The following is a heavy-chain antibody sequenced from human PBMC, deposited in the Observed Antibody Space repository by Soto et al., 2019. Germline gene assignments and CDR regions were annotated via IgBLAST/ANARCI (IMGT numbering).Heavy chain of an antibody. V-gene: IGHV2-5*02. J-gene: IGHJ3*01. CDR1: GFSLSSIGVG. CDR2: LYWDDDK. CDR3: AHTIVVVPTAHDAFDV. Sequence: QTTLKESGPTLVKPTQTLTLTCTFSGFSLSSIGVGVGWIRQPPGKALEWLGILYWDDDKHYSPSLKSRISIANDTSKDQVVLTLTNMDPVDTATYYCAHTIVVVPTAHDAFDVWGQGTMVTVSS. D-gene: IGHD2-2*01.